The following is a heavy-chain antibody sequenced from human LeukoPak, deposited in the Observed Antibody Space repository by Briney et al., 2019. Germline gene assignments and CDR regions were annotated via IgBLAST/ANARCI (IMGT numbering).Heavy chain of an antibody. CDR1: GGTFSSYT. J-gene: IGHJ5*02. V-gene: IGHV1-69*02. CDR2: IIPILGIA. Sequence: ASVKVSCKASGGTFSSYTISRVRQAPGQGLKWMGRIIPILGIANYAQKFQGRVTITADKSTSTAYMELSSLRSEDTAVYYCARAPSDYYDSSGYGWFDPWGQGTLVTVSS. D-gene: IGHD3-22*01. CDR3: ARAPSDYYDSSGYGWFDP.